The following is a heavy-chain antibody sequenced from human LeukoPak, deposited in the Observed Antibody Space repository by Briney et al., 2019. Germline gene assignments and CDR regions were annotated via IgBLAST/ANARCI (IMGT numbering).Heavy chain of an antibody. Sequence: PGGSLRLSCAASGFTFSSYWMSWVRQAPGKGLEWVANIKQDGSEKYYVDSVKGRFTISRDNAKNSLYLQVNSLRAEDTAVYYCARAQYYGSGPTRGPYYYYMDVWGKGTTVTVSS. CDR3: ARAQYYGSGPTRGPYYYYMDV. D-gene: IGHD3-10*01. CDR2: IKQDGSEK. J-gene: IGHJ6*03. CDR1: GFTFSSYW. V-gene: IGHV3-7*01.